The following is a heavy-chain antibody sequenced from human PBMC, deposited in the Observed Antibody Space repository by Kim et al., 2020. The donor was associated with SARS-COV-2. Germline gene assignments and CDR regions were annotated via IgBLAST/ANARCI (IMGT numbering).Heavy chain of an antibody. CDR1: GGTFSSYA. Sequence: SVKVSCKASGGTFSSYAISWVRQAPGQGLEWMGGIIPIFGTANYAQKFQGRVTITADESTSTAYMELSSLRSEDTAVYYCARDRWLRWGQYYYYGMDVWGQGTTVTVSS. V-gene: IGHV1-69*13. CDR3: ARDRWLRWGQYYYYGMDV. D-gene: IGHD5-12*01. CDR2: IIPIFGTA. J-gene: IGHJ6*02.